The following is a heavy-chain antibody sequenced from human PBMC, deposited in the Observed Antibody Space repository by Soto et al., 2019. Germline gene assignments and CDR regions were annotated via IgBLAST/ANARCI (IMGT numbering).Heavy chain of an antibody. J-gene: IGHJ3*02. Sequence: ASVKVSCKXSGYTFNIYAIHWVRQAPGQRPEWMGWMNAGNGNTEYSPKFHGRVTMTRDRYARAAYMELSGLTSEDTAVYYCARDCTYCGGDTGREAFDIWGQGTMVTVSS. CDR2: MNAGNGNT. CDR1: GYTFNIYA. V-gene: IGHV1-3*01. D-gene: IGHD2-21*01. CDR3: ARDCTYCGGDTGREAFDI.